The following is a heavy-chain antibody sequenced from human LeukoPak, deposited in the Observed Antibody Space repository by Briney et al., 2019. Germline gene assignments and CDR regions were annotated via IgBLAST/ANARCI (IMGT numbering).Heavy chain of an antibody. CDR2: MNPNSGNT. V-gene: IGHV1-8*01. Sequence: ASVKVSCEASGYTFTSFDINWVRQASGQGLEWMGGMNPNSGNTDYAQKFQGRVTKTRNTSKSTAYMELSSLRSEDTAVYYCALLFRGRIAVAGNHWGQGTLVTVSS. J-gene: IGHJ5*02. CDR3: ALLFRGRIAVAGNH. D-gene: IGHD6-19*01. CDR1: GYTFTSFD.